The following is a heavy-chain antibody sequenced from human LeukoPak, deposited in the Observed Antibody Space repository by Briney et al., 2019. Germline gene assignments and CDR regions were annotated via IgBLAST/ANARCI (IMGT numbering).Heavy chain of an antibody. J-gene: IGHJ6*02. Sequence: ASVKVSCKASGYTFTSYGISWVRQAPGQGLEWMGWISAYNGNTNYAQKLQGRVTMTTDTSTSTAYMELRSLRSDDTAVYYCARDLAIAVAGKVYYGMDVWGQGTTVTVSS. D-gene: IGHD6-19*01. CDR3: ARDLAIAVAGKVYYGMDV. CDR2: ISAYNGNT. CDR1: GYTFTSYG. V-gene: IGHV1-18*01.